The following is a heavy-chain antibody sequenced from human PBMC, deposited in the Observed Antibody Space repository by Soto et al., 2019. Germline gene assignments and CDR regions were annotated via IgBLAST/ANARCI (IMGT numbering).Heavy chain of an antibody. Sequence: EVQLLESGGGLVQPGGSLRLSCAASGFTFSSYAMSWVRQAPGKGLEWVSAISGSGGSTYYADSVKGRFTISRDNSKNTLYRQMNSLRAEDTAVYYCAKESPWLHLRPNWFDPWGQGTLVTVSS. D-gene: IGHD6-19*01. CDR3: AKESPWLHLRPNWFDP. V-gene: IGHV3-23*01. CDR2: ISGSGGST. CDR1: GFTFSSYA. J-gene: IGHJ5*02.